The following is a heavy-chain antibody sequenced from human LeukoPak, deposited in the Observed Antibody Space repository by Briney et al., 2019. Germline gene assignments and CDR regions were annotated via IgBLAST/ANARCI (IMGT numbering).Heavy chain of an antibody. CDR2: IRSDGSDK. V-gene: IGHV3-30*02. CDR1: GFTFSTYG. Sequence: PGGSLRPSCAASGFTFSTYGMHWVRQAPGKGLEWVAFIRSDGSDKYYVDSVKGRFTISRDNSKNTLYLEMNSLRPEDSAMYYCVVESAIGHWGQGTLVTVSS. D-gene: IGHD2-21*01. CDR3: VVESAIGH. J-gene: IGHJ4*02.